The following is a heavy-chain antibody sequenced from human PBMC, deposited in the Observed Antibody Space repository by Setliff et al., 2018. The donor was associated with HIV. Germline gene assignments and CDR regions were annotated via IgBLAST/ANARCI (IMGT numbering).Heavy chain of an antibody. CDR1: GGSISGGGYY. CDR3: ARGPNPYYYDSSGYHFDY. Sequence: SETLSLTCTVSGGSISGGGYYWTWIRQYPGRGLEWIGYIYYSGTAYYKPSLRSRVTISVDTSMNQFSLRLSSVTAADTAVYYCARGPNPYYYDSSGYHFDYWVPETLLVTVSS. J-gene: IGHJ4*03. V-gene: IGHV4-31*03. CDR2: IYYSGTA. D-gene: IGHD3-22*01.